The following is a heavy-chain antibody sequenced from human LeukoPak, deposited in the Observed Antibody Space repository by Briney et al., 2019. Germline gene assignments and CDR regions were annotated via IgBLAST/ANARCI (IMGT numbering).Heavy chain of an antibody. CDR3: ARARYCSSTSCRPFDY. J-gene: IGHJ4*02. D-gene: IGHD2-2*01. CDR1: GFTFSSYW. CDR2: IKQDGSGK. Sequence: GGSLRLSCAASGFTFSSYWMSWVRQAPGKGLEWVANIKQDGSGKYYVDSVKGRFTISRDNAKNSLYLQMNSLRAEDTAVYYCARARYCSSTSCRPFDYWGQGTLVTVSS. V-gene: IGHV3-7*03.